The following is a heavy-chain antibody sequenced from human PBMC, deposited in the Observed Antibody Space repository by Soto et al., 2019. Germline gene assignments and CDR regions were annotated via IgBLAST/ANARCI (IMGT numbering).Heavy chain of an antibody. D-gene: IGHD6-13*01. Sequence: DVELSESGGGLVQPGGSLRLSCAASGFNFRSYAMSWVRRAPGKGLEWVSAISGSGGTSYFADSVRGRCTICRDNSKNTQYLQLSSLRVEDTAEYFCAKGRGSSWTIDYWGHGTLVTVSS. V-gene: IGHV3-23*01. CDR2: ISGSGGTS. J-gene: IGHJ4*01. CDR1: GFNFRSYA. CDR3: AKGRGSSWTIDY.